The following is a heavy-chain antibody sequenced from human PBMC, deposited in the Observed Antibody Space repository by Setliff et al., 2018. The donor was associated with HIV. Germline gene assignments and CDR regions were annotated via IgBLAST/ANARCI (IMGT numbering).Heavy chain of an antibody. Sequence: SETLSLTCSVSGGSVRSGDYYWTWIRQLPGKGLEWIGYVFVSGNTNYNPSLRSRVTISVDRSKDQFSLKLNSMTAADTARYYCAGEAMEGAFDLWGQGTMVTVSS. V-gene: IGHV4-31*03. J-gene: IGHJ3*01. CDR3: AGEAMEGAFDL. D-gene: IGHD1-1*01. CDR2: VFVSGNT. CDR1: GGSVRSGDYY.